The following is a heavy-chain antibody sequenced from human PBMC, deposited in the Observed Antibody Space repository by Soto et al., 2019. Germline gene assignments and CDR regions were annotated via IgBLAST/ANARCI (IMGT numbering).Heavy chain of an antibody. Sequence: QVQLVQSGAEVKKPGASVKVSCKASGYTFTSYGISWVRQAPGQGLEWMGWISAYNGNTNYAQKLQGRVTMTTDTSTSTAYMALRSLGSDDTAVYYCARGRITMVRGVIFLNWFDPWGQGTLVTVSS. V-gene: IGHV1-18*01. CDR1: GYTFTSYG. CDR3: ARGRITMVRGVIFLNWFDP. D-gene: IGHD3-10*01. J-gene: IGHJ5*02. CDR2: ISAYNGNT.